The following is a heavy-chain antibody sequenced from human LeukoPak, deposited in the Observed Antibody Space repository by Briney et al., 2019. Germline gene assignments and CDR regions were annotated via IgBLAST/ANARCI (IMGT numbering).Heavy chain of an antibody. CDR2: FDPEDGET. J-gene: IGHJ4*02. Sequence: ASVQVSCKVSGYTLTELSMHWVRQAPGKGLEWMGGFDPEDGETIYAQKFQGRVTMTEDTSTDTAYMELSSLRSEDTAVYYCATAGFGENYFDYWGQGTLVTVSS. CDR3: ATAGFGENYFDY. D-gene: IGHD3-10*01. V-gene: IGHV1-24*01. CDR1: GYTLTELS.